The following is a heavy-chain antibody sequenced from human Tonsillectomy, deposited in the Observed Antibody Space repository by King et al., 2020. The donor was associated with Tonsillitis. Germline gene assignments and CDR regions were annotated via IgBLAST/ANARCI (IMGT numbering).Heavy chain of an antibody. Sequence: VQLVESGGGLVQPGGSLRLSCAASGFTFSSYWMSWVRQAPGKGLEWVANIKQDGSGKYYLDSVKGRFTISRDNAKNSLYLQMNSLRAEDTAVYYLARDQNPRDGYNSLGYWGQGTLVTVSS. D-gene: IGHD5-24*01. CDR3: ARDQNPRDGYNSLGY. J-gene: IGHJ4*02. V-gene: IGHV3-7*04. CDR2: IKQDGSGK. CDR1: GFTFSSYW.